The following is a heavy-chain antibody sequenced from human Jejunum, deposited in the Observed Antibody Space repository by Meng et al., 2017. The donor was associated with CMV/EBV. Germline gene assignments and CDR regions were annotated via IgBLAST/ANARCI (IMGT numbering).Heavy chain of an antibody. D-gene: IGHD2-2*01. Sequence: CKASGYTFTSYYMHWVRQAPGQGLEWMGIINPSGGSTSYAQKFQGRVTMTRDTTTSTVYMELSSLRSEDTAVYYCARDFSSCYYYWGQGTLVTVSS. CDR2: INPSGGST. J-gene: IGHJ4*02. CDR1: GYTFTSYY. CDR3: ARDFSSCYYY. V-gene: IGHV1-46*01.